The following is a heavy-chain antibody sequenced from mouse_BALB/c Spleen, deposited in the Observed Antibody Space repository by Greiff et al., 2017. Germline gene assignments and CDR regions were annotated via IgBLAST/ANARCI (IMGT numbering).Heavy chain of an antibody. J-gene: IGHJ4*01. Sequence: VHVKQSGTVLARPGASVKMSCKASGYSFTSYWMHWVKQRPGQGLEWIGAIYPRNSDTSYNQKFKGKAKLTAVTSASTAYMELSSLTNEDSAVYYCTRSSSGYEMDYWGQGTSVTVSS. CDR3: TRSSSGYEMDY. CDR1: GYSFTSYW. D-gene: IGHD3-1*01. CDR2: IYPRNSDT. V-gene: IGHV1-5*01.